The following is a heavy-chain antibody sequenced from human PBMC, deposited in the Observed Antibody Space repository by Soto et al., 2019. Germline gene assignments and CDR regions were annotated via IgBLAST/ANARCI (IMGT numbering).Heavy chain of an antibody. D-gene: IGHD3-10*01. CDR1: GGSISSSAYY. J-gene: IGHJ6*03. CDR3: ARHSSGSWVYYYYMDV. V-gene: IGHV4-39*01. Sequence: ETLSLTCTVSGGSISSSAYYWGWIRQPPGKGLEWIGSIYYSGSTYYNPSLKSRVTMSVDTSKNQFSLKLTSVTAADTAVYYCARHSSGSWVYYYYMDVWGKGTTVTVSS. CDR2: IYYSGST.